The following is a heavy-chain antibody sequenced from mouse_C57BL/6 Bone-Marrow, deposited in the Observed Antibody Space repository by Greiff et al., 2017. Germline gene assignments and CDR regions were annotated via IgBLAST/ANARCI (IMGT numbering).Heavy chain of an antibody. CDR2: IYPRSGNT. Sequence: LQESGAELARPGASVKLSCKASGYTFTSYGISWVKQRPGQGLEWIGEIYPRSGNTYYNEKFKGKATLTADKSSSTAYMELRSLTSEDSAVYFCARSGRLRRGYAMDYWGQGTSVTVSA. J-gene: IGHJ4*01. V-gene: IGHV1-81*01. D-gene: IGHD2-4*01. CDR3: ARSGRLRRGYAMDY. CDR1: GYTFTSYG.